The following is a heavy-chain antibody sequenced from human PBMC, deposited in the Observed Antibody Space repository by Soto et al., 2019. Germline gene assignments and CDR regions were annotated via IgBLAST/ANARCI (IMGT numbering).Heavy chain of an antibody. V-gene: IGHV3-21*01. D-gene: IGHD6-6*01. J-gene: IGHJ6*02. CDR3: ATSLAVQLGYYGMDV. Sequence: LRLSCAASGFTFSSYSLNWVRQAPGKGLEWVSSISGGGRDIKYGDSVKGRFIISRDNAMDSLHLQMYSLRADDTAIYFCATSLAVQLGYYGMDVWGPGTTVTVSS. CDR1: GFTFSSYS. CDR2: ISGGGRDI.